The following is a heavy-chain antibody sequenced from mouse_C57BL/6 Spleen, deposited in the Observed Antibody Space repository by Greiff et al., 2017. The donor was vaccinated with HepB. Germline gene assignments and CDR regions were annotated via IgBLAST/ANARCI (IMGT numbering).Heavy chain of an antibody. CDR3: SRAYGNNFDY. J-gene: IGHJ2*01. V-gene: IGHV5-9-1*02. Sequence: EVKLVESGEGLVKPGGSLKLSCAASGFTFSSYAMSWVRQTPEKRLEWVAYISSGGDYIYYADTVKGRFTISRDNARNTLYLQMSSLKSEDTAMCYCSRAYGNNFDYWGQGTTLTVSS. CDR2: ISSGGDYI. D-gene: IGHD2-10*02. CDR1: GFTFSSYA.